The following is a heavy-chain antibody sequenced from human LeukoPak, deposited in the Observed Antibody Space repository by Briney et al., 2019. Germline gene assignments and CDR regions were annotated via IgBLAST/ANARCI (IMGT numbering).Heavy chain of an antibody. D-gene: IGHD1-14*01. Sequence: TGGSLRLSCAASGFTFSSYAMHWVRQAPGKGLEWVAVISYDGSNKYYADSVKGRFTISRDNSKNTLYLQMNSLRAADTAVYYCARVGPWVNPDYYYYYMDVWGKGTTVTVSS. CDR2: ISYDGSNK. CDR1: GFTFSSYA. CDR3: ARVGPWVNPDYYYYYMDV. V-gene: IGHV3-30*04. J-gene: IGHJ6*03.